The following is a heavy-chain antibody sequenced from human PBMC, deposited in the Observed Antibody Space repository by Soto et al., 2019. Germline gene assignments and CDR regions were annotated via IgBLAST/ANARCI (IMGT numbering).Heavy chain of an antibody. CDR3: AKGDWDYIAGHFDY. J-gene: IGHJ4*02. V-gene: IGHV3-23*01. D-gene: IGHD1-7*01. Sequence: GGSLRLSCAASGFTFTSCAMSWVRQAPGKGLEWVSAISGTAGNTHHADSVKGRFTISRDISKNTLYLQMNNLRAEDTAVYYCAKGDWDYIAGHFDYWGQGTLVTVSS. CDR2: ISGTAGNT. CDR1: GFTFTSCA.